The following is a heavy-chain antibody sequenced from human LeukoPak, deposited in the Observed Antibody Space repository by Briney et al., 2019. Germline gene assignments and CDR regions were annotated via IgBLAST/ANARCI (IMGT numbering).Heavy chain of an antibody. CDR3: ARCPAWYEDYYYGMDV. J-gene: IGHJ6*02. CDR1: GGTFSSYA. V-gene: IGHV1-69*13. Sequence: SVKVSCKASGGTFSSYAISWVRQAPGQGLEWMGGIVPIFGTANYAQKFQGRVTITADESTSTAYMELSSLRSEDTAVYYCARCPAWYEDYYYGMDVWGQGTTVTVSS. CDR2: IVPIFGTA. D-gene: IGHD6-13*01.